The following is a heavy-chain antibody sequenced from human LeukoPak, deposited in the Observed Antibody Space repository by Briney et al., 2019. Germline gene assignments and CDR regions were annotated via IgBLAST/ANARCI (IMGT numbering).Heavy chain of an antibody. CDR1: GYTFTSYA. V-gene: IGHV1-3*01. J-gene: IGHJ5*02. CDR3: ARARGYSGYDETNWFDP. CDR2: INAGNGNT. D-gene: IGHD5-12*01. Sequence: ASVKVSFKASGYTFTSYAMHWVRQAPGQRLEWMGWINAGNGNTKYSQKFQGRVTITRDTSASTAYMELSSLRSEDTAVYYCARARGYSGYDETNWFDPWGQGTLVTVSS.